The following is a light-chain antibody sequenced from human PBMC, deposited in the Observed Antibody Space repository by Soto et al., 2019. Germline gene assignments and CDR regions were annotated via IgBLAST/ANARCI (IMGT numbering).Light chain of an antibody. CDR3: SSYADSNNLL. Sequence: QSVLTQPPSASGSPGQSVTISCTGTSSDVGGYNYGSWYQKHPGKAPKLMIYEVTKRPSGVPDRFSGSKSGNMASLTVSGLQAEDEADYYCSSYADSNNLLFGGGTK. CDR2: EVT. V-gene: IGLV2-8*01. J-gene: IGLJ3*02. CDR1: SSDVGGYNY.